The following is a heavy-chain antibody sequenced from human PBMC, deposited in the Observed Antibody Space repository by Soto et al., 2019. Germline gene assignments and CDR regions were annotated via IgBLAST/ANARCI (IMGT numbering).Heavy chain of an antibody. CDR3: ARDPVGSDYGGGADVDH. D-gene: IGHD4-17*01. J-gene: IGHJ4*02. CDR2: LHSDGTA. Sequence: EVHLVESGGDLIQPGGSLRLSCAASGFTVRTNYMNWFRQAPGKGLQWVSVLHSDGTAYYADSVKDRITISRDVSKNTLSLHKNSLRAEVTAIYYCARDPVGSDYGGGADVDHWGQGTLVTVSS. CDR1: GFTVRTNY. V-gene: IGHV3-53*01.